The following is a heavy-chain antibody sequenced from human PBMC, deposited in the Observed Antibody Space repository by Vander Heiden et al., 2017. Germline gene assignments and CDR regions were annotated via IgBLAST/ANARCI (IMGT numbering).Heavy chain of an antibody. D-gene: IGHD6-19*01. CDR3: ARDGAVAGMGSFDY. V-gene: IGHV4-59*01. Sequence: QVQLQESGPGLVKPSETLSLTCTVSGGPISTYYRSWIRQPPGKGLEWIGYIYDGGSTNYNPSLKSRVTISVGTSKNQYSLKLSSVTAADTAVYYCARDGAVAGMGSFDYWGQGALVTVSS. CDR1: GGPISTYY. J-gene: IGHJ4*02. CDR2: IYDGGST.